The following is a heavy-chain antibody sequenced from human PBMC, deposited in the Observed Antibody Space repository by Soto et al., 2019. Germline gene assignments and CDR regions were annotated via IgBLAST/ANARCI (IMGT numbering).Heavy chain of an antibody. CDR3: ATSSWFEP. Sequence: SDSLSLTGTASVPSTSSRGDYWGWIRQPPGKGLEWIGTIYYSGSTYYNPSLKSRVTISVDTSKNQFSLKLSSVTAADTAVYYCATSSWFEPWGQGTLVTVS. V-gene: IGHV4-39*01. CDR1: VPSTSSRGDY. J-gene: IGHJ5*02. D-gene: IGHD6-13*01. CDR2: IYYSGST.